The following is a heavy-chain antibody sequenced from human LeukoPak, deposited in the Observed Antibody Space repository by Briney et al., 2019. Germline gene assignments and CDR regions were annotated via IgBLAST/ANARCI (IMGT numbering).Heavy chain of an antibody. CDR1: GGSFSGYY. D-gene: IGHD3-22*01. Sequence: SETLSLTCAVYGGSFSGYYWSWIRQPPGKGLEWIGEINYSGSTNYNPSLKSRVTISVDTSKNQFSLELSSVTAADTAVYYCARGARDYYDSSGYGGSRFADIWGQGTMVTVSS. V-gene: IGHV4-34*01. CDR3: ARGARDYYDSSGYGGSRFADI. J-gene: IGHJ3*02. CDR2: INYSGST.